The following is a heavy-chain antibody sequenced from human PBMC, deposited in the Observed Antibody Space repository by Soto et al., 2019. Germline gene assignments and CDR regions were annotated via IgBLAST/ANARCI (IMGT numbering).Heavy chain of an antibody. Sequence: SGGSLRLSCVASGFSFGSYALSWVRQAPGKGLEWVSTISGSDGKTFYADAVKGRFSISRDTSQNTLYLQMNSLRADDTAIYYCARWSYLDDWGQGTRVTVSS. J-gene: IGHJ4*02. V-gene: IGHV3-23*01. D-gene: IGHD3-3*01. CDR2: ISGSDGKT. CDR3: ARWSYLDD. CDR1: GFSFGSYA.